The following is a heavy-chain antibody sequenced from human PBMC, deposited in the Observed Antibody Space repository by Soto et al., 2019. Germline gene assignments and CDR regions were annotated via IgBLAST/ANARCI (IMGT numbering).Heavy chain of an antibody. V-gene: IGHV4-31*03. CDR1: GDSITTGGFY. CDR3: ARGHYYGSGTVYYFDY. J-gene: IGHJ4*02. CDR2: IYYSGST. Sequence: SETLSLTCTVSGDSITTGGFYWNWIRHHPDKGLEWIGYIYYSGSTYYNPSLKSRVTISVDTSKNQFSLKLSSVTAADTAVYYCARGHYYGSGTVYYFDYWGQGTLVTVSS. D-gene: IGHD3-10*01.